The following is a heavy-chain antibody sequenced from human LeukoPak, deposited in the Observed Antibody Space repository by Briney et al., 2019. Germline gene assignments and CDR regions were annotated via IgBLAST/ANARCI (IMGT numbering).Heavy chain of an antibody. V-gene: IGHV4-34*01. J-gene: IGHJ4*02. Sequence: SETLSLTCAVYGGSFSGYYWSWIRQPPGKGLEWIGEINHSGSTNYNPSLKSRVTISVDTSKNQFSLKLSSVTAADTAVYYCARTRTEPWGDSSGYYFDYWGQGTLVTVSS. CDR3: ARTRTEPWGDSSGYYFDY. CDR1: GGSFSGYY. CDR2: INHSGST. D-gene: IGHD3-22*01.